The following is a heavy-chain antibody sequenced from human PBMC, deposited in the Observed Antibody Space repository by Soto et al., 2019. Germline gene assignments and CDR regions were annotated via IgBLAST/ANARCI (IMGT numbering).Heavy chain of an antibody. CDR1: GFTVRTYS. Sequence: VGSLRLSCVAAGFTVRTYSINWVRQAPGKGLEWVSSISSRSDIYYADSVKGRFTISRDNSKNTLYLQMNSLRAEDTAVYYCARDDWFDPWGQGTLVTVSS. CDR3: ARDDWFDP. J-gene: IGHJ5*02. CDR2: ISSRSDI. V-gene: IGHV3-21*01.